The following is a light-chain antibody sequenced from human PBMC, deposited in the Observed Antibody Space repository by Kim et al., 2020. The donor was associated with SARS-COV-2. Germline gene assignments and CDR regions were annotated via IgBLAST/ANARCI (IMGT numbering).Light chain of an antibody. J-gene: IGLJ3*02. CDR3: ATWDDSLDVWM. CDR1: SSNIGSNT. Sequence: QSVLTQPPSASGTPGQRVTISRSGSSSNIGSNTVNWYQQFPGTAPQLLIDTDDRRPSGVSDRVSCSKSGTSASLAISALRSEDEADYYCATWDDSLDVWMFGGGTQLTVL. V-gene: IGLV1-44*01. CDR2: TDD.